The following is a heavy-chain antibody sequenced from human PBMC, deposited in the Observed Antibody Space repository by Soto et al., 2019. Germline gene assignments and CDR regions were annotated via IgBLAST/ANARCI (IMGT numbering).Heavy chain of an antibody. CDR3: ARDLALAGITWFDP. CDR2: INSDGSST. Sequence: GGSLRLSCAASGFTFSSFSMHWVRQAPGEGLVWVSRINSDGSSTSYADSVKGRFTISRDNAKNTLYLQMNNLRAEDTAVYYCARDLALAGITWFDPRGQGTRVTVSS. CDR1: GFTFSSFS. J-gene: IGHJ5*02. V-gene: IGHV3-74*01. D-gene: IGHD6-13*01.